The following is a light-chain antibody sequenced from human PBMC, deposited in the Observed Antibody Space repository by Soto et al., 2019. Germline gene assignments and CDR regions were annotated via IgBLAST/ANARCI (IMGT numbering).Light chain of an antibody. Sequence: EIVLTQSPGTLSLSPGERATLSCRASQSVSSICLAWYLQIRGKVPRLLFYGGSRSATGIPDRISGSGSGTDFTLTISRLEPEDFAVYYCQQYGRSSYTFGQGTKVDIK. V-gene: IGKV3-20*01. CDR3: QQYGRSSYT. J-gene: IGKJ2*01. CDR1: QSVSSIC. CDR2: GGS.